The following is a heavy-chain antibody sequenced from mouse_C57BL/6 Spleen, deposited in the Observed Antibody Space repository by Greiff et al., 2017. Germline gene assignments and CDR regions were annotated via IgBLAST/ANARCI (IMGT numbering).Heavy chain of an antibody. CDR2: IYPGSGNT. Sequence: LVESGAELVRPGASVKLSCKASGYTFTDYYINWVKQRPGQGLEWIARIYPGSGNTYYNEKFKGKATLTAEKSSSTAYMQLSSLTSEDSAVYFCARGDSSGYSLFAYWGQGTLVTVSA. V-gene: IGHV1-76*01. D-gene: IGHD3-2*02. J-gene: IGHJ3*01. CDR3: ARGDSSGYSLFAY. CDR1: GYTFTDYY.